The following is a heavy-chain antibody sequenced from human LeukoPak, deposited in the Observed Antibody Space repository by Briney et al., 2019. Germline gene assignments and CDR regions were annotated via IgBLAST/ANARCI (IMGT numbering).Heavy chain of an antibody. J-gene: IGHJ4*02. CDR2: INHSGST. V-gene: IGHV4-34*01. CDR3: ARLSRYCSSTSCPEATTFFDY. CDR1: GGSFSGYY. D-gene: IGHD2-2*01. Sequence: PSETLSLTCAVYGGSFSGYYWSWIRQPPGKGLEWIGEINHSGSTNYNPSLKSRVTISVDTSKNQFSLKLSSVTAADTAVYYCARLSRYCSSTSCPEATTFFDYWGQGTLVTVSS.